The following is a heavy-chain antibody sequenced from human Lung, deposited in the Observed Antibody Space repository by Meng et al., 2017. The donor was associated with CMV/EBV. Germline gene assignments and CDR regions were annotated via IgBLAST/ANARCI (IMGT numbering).Heavy chain of an antibody. CDR2: IIPIFAIA. Sequence: SXXVSXKASGGTXSSYAFSWVRQAPGQGLEWMGGIIPIFAIANYAQKFQGRVTITTDDSTSTAYMELSSLRSEDTAVYYCARDRAGDCSSTSCYNYYYYYGMDVWXQGTXVTVSS. J-gene: IGHJ6*02. CDR1: GGTXSSYA. CDR3: ARDRAGDCSSTSCYNYYYYYGMDV. D-gene: IGHD2-2*02. V-gene: IGHV1-69*05.